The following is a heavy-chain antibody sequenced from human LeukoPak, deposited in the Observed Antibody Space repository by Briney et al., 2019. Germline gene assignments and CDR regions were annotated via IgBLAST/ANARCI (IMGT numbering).Heavy chain of an antibody. V-gene: IGHV3-48*03. CDR3: ARYHDYGDYESGSNDAFDI. CDR1: GFTFSSYE. CDR2: ISSSGSTI. Sequence: GGSLRLSCAASGFTFSSYEMNWVRQAPGKGLEWVSYISSSGSTIYYADSVKGRFTISRDNAKNSLYLQMNSLRAEDTAVYYCARYHDYGDYESGSNDAFDIWGQGTMVTVSS. D-gene: IGHD4-17*01. J-gene: IGHJ3*02.